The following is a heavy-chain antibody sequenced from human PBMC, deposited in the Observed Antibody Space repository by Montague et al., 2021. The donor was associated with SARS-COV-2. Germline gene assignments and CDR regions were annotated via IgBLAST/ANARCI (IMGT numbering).Heavy chain of an antibody. V-gene: IGHV4-59*08. Sequence: SETLSLTCSVSGISIYSYYWGWIRQPPGKGLEWIGYVFYSGTSSXXPSLGSRVTMSVDTSTSQFSLQLDSMTAADTAVYYCARQHGRGFVVTGFETYFDYWGQGSLVTVSS. J-gene: IGHJ4*02. CDR1: GISIYSYY. CDR2: VFYSGTS. CDR3: ARQHGRGFVVTGFETYFDY. D-gene: IGHD2-15*01.